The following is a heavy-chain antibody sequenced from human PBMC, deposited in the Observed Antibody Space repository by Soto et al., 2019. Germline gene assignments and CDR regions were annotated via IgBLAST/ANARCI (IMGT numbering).Heavy chain of an antibody. D-gene: IGHD2-2*01. J-gene: IGHJ6*02. V-gene: IGHV5-51*01. Sequence: GESLKISCKGSGYSFTSYWIGWVRQMPGKGLGWMGIIYPVDSDTRYSPSFQGQVTISADKSISTASLQWRSLKASDTAMYYCSTLNGRHLSVPAAREPKVDYDHYGLDIWGQGTTVTVSS. CDR3: STLNGRHLSVPAAREPKVDYDHYGLDI. CDR2: IYPVDSDT. CDR1: GYSFTSYW.